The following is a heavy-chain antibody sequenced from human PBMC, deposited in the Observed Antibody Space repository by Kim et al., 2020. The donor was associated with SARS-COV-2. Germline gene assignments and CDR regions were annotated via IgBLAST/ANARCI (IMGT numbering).Heavy chain of an antibody. CDR3: ARVAKSGYGSGSYYNWFDP. CDR2: IYHSGST. CDR1: GGSISSSNW. V-gene: IGHV4-4*02. D-gene: IGHD3-10*01. Sequence: SETLSLTCAVSGGSISSSNWWSWVRQPPGKGLEWIGEIYHSGSTNYNPSLKSRVTISVDKSKNQFSLKLSSVTAADTAVYYCARVAKSGYGSGSYYNWFDPCGQGTLVTVSS. J-gene: IGHJ5*02.